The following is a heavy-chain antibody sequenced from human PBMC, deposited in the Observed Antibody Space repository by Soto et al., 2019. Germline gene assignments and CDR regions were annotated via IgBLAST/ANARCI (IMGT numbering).Heavy chain of an antibody. J-gene: IGHJ5*02. Sequence: PSETLSLTCTVSGGSVSSGSYYWSWIRQPPGKGLEWIGYIYYSGSTNYNPSLKSRVTISVDTSKNQFSLKLSSVTAADTAVYYCEREVSGSYLWNWFEPWGQGTLVTVSS. D-gene: IGHD1-26*01. CDR2: IYYSGST. V-gene: IGHV4-61*01. CDR3: EREVSGSYLWNWFEP. CDR1: GGSVSSGSYY.